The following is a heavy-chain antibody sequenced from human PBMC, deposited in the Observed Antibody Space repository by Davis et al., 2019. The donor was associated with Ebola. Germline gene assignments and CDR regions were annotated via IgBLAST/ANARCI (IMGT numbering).Heavy chain of an antibody. V-gene: IGHV4-34*01. CDR1: GGSFSGYS. CDR3: ARVTLDYYDSSGYQYYFDY. CDR2: INHSGRT. Sequence: PSETLSLTCAVYGGSFSGYSWSWIRQPPGKGLEWIGEINHSGRTNYNPSLKSRVTISVDTSKNQFSLELSSVTAADTAVYYCARVTLDYYDSSGYQYYFDYWGQGTLVTVSS. D-gene: IGHD3-22*01. J-gene: IGHJ4*02.